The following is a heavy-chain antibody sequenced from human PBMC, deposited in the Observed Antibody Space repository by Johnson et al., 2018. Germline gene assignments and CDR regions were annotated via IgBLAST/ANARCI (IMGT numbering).Heavy chain of an antibody. CDR2: IFHSGST. CDR1: GGYISSSNYY. V-gene: IGHV4-39*07. J-gene: IGHJ6*03. CDR3: ARVGPDNSFYDMDV. Sequence: QVQLQESGPGLVRPSEILSLTCSVSGGYISSSNYYWGWLRQPPGKGLEWIGSIFHSGSTSHTPSLKSRVTISGDTSSNQFSMKMTSMTAADTAVYYCARVGPDNSFYDMDVWGRGTTVTVSS. D-gene: IGHD5-24*01.